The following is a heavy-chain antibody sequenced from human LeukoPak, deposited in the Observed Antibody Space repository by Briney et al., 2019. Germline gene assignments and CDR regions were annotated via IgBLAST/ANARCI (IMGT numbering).Heavy chain of an antibody. CDR2: ISSSGSTI. CDR1: GFTFSDYY. J-gene: IGHJ4*02. V-gene: IGHV3-11*04. Sequence: PGGSLRLSCAASGFTFSDYYMSWIRQAPGKGLEWVSYISSSGSTIYYADSVKGGFTISRDTAKNSLYLQMNVMIAEDPAVYYCARVYWRIAVAGWYFDHWGQGTLVTVSS. D-gene: IGHD6-19*01. CDR3: ARVYWRIAVAGWYFDH.